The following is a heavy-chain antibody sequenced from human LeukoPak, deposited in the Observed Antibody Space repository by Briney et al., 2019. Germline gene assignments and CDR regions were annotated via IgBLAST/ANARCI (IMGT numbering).Heavy chain of an antibody. CDR3: ARGATFQRQALAY. V-gene: IGHV1-8*01. CDR1: GYIFTEYD. D-gene: IGHD3-16*01. CDR2: INPNSYNK. Sequence: ASVMVSCKASGYIFTEYDINWVRQAAGQGPELMGWINPNSYNKAYTGKFQGRLTMTTNTSTTTVYMELSSLRSEDTAIYYCARGATFQRQALAYWGQGTLVIVSS. J-gene: IGHJ4*02.